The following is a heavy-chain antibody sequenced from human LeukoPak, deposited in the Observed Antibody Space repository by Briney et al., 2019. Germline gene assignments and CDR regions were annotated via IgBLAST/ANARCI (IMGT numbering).Heavy chain of an antibody. Sequence: GGSLRLSCAASGFTFDDYTMHWVRQAPGKGLEWVSLISWDGGSTYYADSVKGRFTISRDNSKNSLYLQMNSLRTEDTALYYCAKDSEVAAAGYYFDYWGQGTLVTVSS. CDR2: ISWDGGST. D-gene: IGHD6-13*01. CDR3: AKDSEVAAAGYYFDY. J-gene: IGHJ4*02. V-gene: IGHV3-43*01. CDR1: GFTFDDYT.